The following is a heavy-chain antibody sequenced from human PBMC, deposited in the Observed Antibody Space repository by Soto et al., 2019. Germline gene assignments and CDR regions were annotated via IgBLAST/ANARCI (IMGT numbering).Heavy chain of an antibody. Sequence: ASVKVSCKASGFTFTSSAMQWVRQARGQRLEGIGWIVVGSGNTNYAQKFQERVTITRDMSTSTAYMELSSLRSEDTAVYYCAATQLERRFFDYYYYYMDVWGKGTTVTVSS. D-gene: IGHD1-1*01. CDR3: AATQLERRFFDYYYYYMDV. CDR2: IVVGSGNT. V-gene: IGHV1-58*02. J-gene: IGHJ6*03. CDR1: GFTFTSSA.